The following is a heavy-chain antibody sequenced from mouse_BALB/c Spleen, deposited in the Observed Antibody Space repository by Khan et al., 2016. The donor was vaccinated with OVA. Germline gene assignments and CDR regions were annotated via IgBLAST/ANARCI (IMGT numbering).Heavy chain of an antibody. Sequence: QIQLVQSGPEMKKPVETVKISCKASGYTFTNYGMNWVKQSPGKALKWMGWINTFTGEPTYADDFKGRFAFSLETSASTASLQINNLKNEDTATYFCARPPYFSYSLDHCGQGTSVTVSS. V-gene: IGHV9-3-1*01. CDR3: ARPPYFSYSLDH. CDR2: INTFTGEP. CDR1: GYTFTNYG. D-gene: IGHD2-12*01. J-gene: IGHJ4*01.